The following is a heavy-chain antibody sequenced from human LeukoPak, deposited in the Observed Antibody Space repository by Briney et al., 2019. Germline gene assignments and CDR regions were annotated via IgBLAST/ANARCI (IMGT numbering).Heavy chain of an antibody. J-gene: IGHJ4*02. CDR1: GFTFSTYA. CDR2: ISGSGGST. D-gene: IGHD3-9*01. CDR3: EKGLVIYY. Sequence: PGGSLRLSCVASGFTFSTYAIHWVRQAPGKGLEWVAAISGSGGSTYYADSVKGRFTISRDNSKNTLYLQMNSLRAEDTAVYYCEKGLVIYYWGQGTLVTVSS. V-gene: IGHV3-23*01.